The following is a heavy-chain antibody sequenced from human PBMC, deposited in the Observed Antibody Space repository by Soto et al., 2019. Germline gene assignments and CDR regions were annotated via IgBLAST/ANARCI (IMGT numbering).Heavy chain of an antibody. CDR3: ARGHYFGSGSTD. CDR1: GDSISGGGFS. CDR2: IYPSGTS. D-gene: IGHD3-10*01. V-gene: IGHV4-30-2*06. J-gene: IGHJ4*01. Sequence: SETLSLTCAVSGDSISGGGFSWNWIRKSPGKGLEWIGYIYPSGTSYFNPSLKSRVSISLDKSRNQFSLRLSSMTAADTAVYYCARGHYFGSGSTDWGHGTLVTVSS.